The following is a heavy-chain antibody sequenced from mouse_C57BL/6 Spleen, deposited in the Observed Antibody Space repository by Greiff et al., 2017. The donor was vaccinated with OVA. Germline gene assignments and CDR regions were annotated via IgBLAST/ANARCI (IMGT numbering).Heavy chain of an antibody. Sequence: QVHVKQSGAELVRPGASVTLSCKASGYTFTDYEMHWVKQTPVHGLEWIGAIDPETGGTAYNQKFKGKAILTADKSSSTAYMELRSLTSEDSAVYYCTRTITTGAMDYWGQGTSVTVSS. CDR2: IDPETGGT. J-gene: IGHJ4*01. CDR1: GYTFTDYE. CDR3: TRTITTGAMDY. D-gene: IGHD2-4*01. V-gene: IGHV1-15*01.